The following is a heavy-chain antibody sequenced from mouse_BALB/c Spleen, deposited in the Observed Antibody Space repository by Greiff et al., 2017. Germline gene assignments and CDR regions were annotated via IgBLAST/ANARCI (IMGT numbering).Heavy chain of an antibody. V-gene: IGHV1-14*01. D-gene: IGHD2-4*01. Sequence: EVQLQQSGPELVKPGASVKMSCKASGYTFTSYVMHWVKQKPGQGLEWIGYINPYNDGTKYNEKFKGKATLTSDKSSSTAYMELSSLTSEDSAVYYCARGAITTRGYAMDYWGQGTSVTVSS. CDR2: INPYNDGT. J-gene: IGHJ4*01. CDR1: GYTFTSYV. CDR3: ARGAITTRGYAMDY.